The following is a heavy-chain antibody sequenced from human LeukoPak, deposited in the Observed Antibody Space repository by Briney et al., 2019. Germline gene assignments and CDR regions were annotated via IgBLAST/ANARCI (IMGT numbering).Heavy chain of an antibody. D-gene: IGHD2-21*02. J-gene: IGHJ4*02. V-gene: IGHV3-21*01. CDR3: AKAYCGGDCYPDY. Sequence: GGSLRLSCAASGFTFSSYSMSWVRQAPGKGLEWVSSISSNSSYIYYADSVKGRFAISRDNAKNSLYLQMKSLRAEDTAVYYCAKAYCGGDCYPDYWGQGTLVTVSS. CDR1: GFTFSSYS. CDR2: ISSNSSYI.